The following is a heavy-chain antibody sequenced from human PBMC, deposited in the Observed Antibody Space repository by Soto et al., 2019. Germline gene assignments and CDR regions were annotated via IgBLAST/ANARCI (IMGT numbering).Heavy chain of an antibody. V-gene: IGHV1-69*08. Sequence: QVQLVQSGAEVQKPGSSVKVSCKASGGTFSSYTISWVRQAPGQGLEWMGRIIPILGIANYAQKFQGRVTITADKSTSTAYMELSSLRSEDTTVYYCARDREGSGSYSPLDYWGQGTLVTVSS. CDR3: ARDREGSGSYSPLDY. J-gene: IGHJ4*02. CDR1: GGTFSSYT. CDR2: IIPILGIA. D-gene: IGHD3-10*01.